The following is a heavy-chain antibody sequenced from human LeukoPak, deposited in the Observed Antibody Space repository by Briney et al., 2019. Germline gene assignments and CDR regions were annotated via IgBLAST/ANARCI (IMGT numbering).Heavy chain of an antibody. V-gene: IGHV3-21*01. CDR2: INTVSSYI. CDR1: GLVFSDYS. J-gene: IGHJ4*02. D-gene: IGHD3-22*01. Sequence: GGSLRLSCAASGLVFSDYSFNWVRQAPGKGLEWVASINTVSSYIYYADSVRGRFTISRDNAKNSVLLQMNSLRAEDMAMYYCVRLRRNRDRSGYFYYYDNWGQGTLVTVSS. CDR3: VRLRRNRDRSGYFYYYDN.